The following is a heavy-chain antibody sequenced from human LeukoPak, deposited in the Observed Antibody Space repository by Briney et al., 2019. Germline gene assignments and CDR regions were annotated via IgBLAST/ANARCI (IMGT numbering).Heavy chain of an antibody. CDR1: GGSVNNYY. CDR2: IHYTGST. D-gene: IGHD1-1*01. Sequence: SETLSLTCTVSGGSVNNYYWNWIRQSPGEGLEWIGYIHYTGSTNSNPSLKSRVTISVDTSKNQFSLKLRSVSAADTAVYYCARMEGELLPNAFDIWGHGTMVTVSS. V-gene: IGHV4-59*02. J-gene: IGHJ3*02. CDR3: ARMEGELLPNAFDI.